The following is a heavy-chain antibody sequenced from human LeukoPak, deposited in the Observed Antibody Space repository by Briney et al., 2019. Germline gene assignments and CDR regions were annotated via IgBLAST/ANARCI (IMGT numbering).Heavy chain of an antibody. CDR2: IKHDGSVQ. D-gene: IGHD3-16*01. V-gene: IGHV3-7*01. CDR1: GFTFSSYW. J-gene: IGHJ4*02. CDR3: ARVSSGGGESTYFDY. Sequence: GGSLRLSCAASGFTFSSYWMSWVRQAPGKGLEWVANIKHDGSVQYCVDSVKGRFTISRENAKNSLYLQMNSLRAGDTAAYYCARVSSGGGESTYFDYWGRGTLVTVSS.